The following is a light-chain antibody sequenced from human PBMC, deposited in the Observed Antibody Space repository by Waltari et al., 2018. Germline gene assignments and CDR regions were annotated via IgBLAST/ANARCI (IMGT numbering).Light chain of an antibody. V-gene: IGKV1-17*03. CDR3: LQHNSYPLT. J-gene: IGKJ4*01. CDR2: TAS. CDR1: QGISNY. Sequence: DIQMTQSPSAMSASVGDRVTITCRASQGISNYLAWFQQKAGKGTKRLIYTASSLQSGVPSRCSVSGSVTEFTLTISSRQPEDFATYYCLQHNSYPLTFGGGTKVEIK.